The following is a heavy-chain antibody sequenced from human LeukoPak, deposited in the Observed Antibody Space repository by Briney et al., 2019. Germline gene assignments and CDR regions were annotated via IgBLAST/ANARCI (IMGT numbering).Heavy chain of an antibody. CDR3: ARLEGDGYNRDFDY. CDR1: GYSISSGYY. J-gene: IGHJ4*02. CDR2: IYHSGST. Sequence: PSETLSLTCAVSGYSISSGYYWGWIRQPPGKGLEWIGSIYHSGSTYYNPSLKSRVTISVDTSKNQFSLKLSSVTAADTAVYYCARLEGDGYNRDFDYWGQGTLVTVSS. V-gene: IGHV4-38-2*01. D-gene: IGHD5-24*01.